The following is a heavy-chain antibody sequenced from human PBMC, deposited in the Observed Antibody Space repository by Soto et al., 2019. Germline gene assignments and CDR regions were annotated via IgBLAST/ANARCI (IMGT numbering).Heavy chain of an antibody. CDR2: IYTSGST. V-gene: IGHV4-4*07. CDR3: ARDKAPVPAYCISNSCSSYNPYFGIVV. J-gene: IGHJ6*02. CDR1: GGSISSYY. D-gene: IGHD2-2*01. Sequence: SETLSLTCTVSGGSISSYYWSWIRQPAGKGLEWIGRIYTSGSTNYNPSLKSRVTMSVDTSKNQFSLKLSSVTAADTAVYYCARDKAPVPAYCISNSCSSYNPYFGIVVWGQWTTVTVS.